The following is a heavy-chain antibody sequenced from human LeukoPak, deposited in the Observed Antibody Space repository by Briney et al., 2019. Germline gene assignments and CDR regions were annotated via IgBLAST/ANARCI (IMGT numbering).Heavy chain of an antibody. J-gene: IGHJ3*02. CDR1: GFTFSDYY. V-gene: IGHV3-11*01. Sequence: GGSLRLSCAASGFTFSDYYMSWIRQAPGKGLEWVSYISSSGSTIYYADSVKGRFAISRDNAKNSLYLQMNSLRAEDTAVYYCARGKIYYDSSGYHAFDIWGQGTMVTVSS. CDR2: ISSSGSTI. D-gene: IGHD3-22*01. CDR3: ARGKIYYDSSGYHAFDI.